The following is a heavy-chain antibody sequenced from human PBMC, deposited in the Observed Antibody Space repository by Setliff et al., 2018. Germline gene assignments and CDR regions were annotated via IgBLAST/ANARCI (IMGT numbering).Heavy chain of an antibody. J-gene: IGHJ3*02. CDR2: ISAYNGNT. CDR1: GFAFSSSG. V-gene: IGHV1-18*01. CDR3: ARFSSSWYPSEPVQAFDI. Sequence: ASVKVSCKASGFAFSSSGISWVRQAPGQGLEWMGWISAYNGNTNYAQKLQGRVTMTTDTSTSTAYMELRSLRSDDTAVYYCARFSSSWYPSEPVQAFDIWGQGTMVTVSS. D-gene: IGHD6-13*01.